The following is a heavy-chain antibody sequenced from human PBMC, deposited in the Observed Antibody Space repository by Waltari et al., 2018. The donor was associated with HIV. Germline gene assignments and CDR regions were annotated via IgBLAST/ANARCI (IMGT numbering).Heavy chain of an antibody. J-gene: IGHJ4*02. V-gene: IGHV3-74*03. Sequence: EVQLVESGGGLVQPVGSLRLSCVGSGFAFSPYWMHCVRHVTGKGLVWGSRISPAGDSSAHAEPGKGRFSISRDNAKNTVYLYMDSLTAEETAVYYCARTTYYDKTGFYRVFENWGQGTLVTVSS. CDR3: ARTTYYDKTGFYRVFEN. CDR2: ISPAGDSS. CDR1: GFAFSPYW. D-gene: IGHD3-22*01.